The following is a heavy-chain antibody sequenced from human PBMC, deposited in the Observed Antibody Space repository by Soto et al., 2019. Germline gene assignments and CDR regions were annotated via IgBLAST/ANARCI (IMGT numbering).Heavy chain of an antibody. CDR3: STGVRDSSGSMRLYYYYDMDV. V-gene: IGHV3-15*01. Sequence: GGSLRLSCASSVFTFSNAWMSWVRQAPGKGLEWVGRIKSQNDGGTTDYAAPVKGRFTISRDDSKNTVYLQMNGLKTEDTAVYYCSTGVRDSSGSMRLYYYYDMDVWGQGTTVTVSS. J-gene: IGHJ6*02. CDR2: IKSQNDGGTT. CDR1: VFTFSNAW. D-gene: IGHD3-22*01.